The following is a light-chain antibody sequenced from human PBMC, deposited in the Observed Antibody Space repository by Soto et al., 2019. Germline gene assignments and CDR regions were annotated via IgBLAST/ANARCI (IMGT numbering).Light chain of an antibody. V-gene: IGKV3-11*01. J-gene: IGKJ4*01. CDR3: QHRSGWPPTLT. CDR1: QSVTSY. CDR2: DAS. Sequence: EIVLTQSPATLSLSPGERATLSCRASQSVTSYLAWYQQKVGQAPRLLIYDASNRATGIPARFSGSGSGTDFTLPIRRVEPEDFEVYSCQHRSGWPPTLTFGGGTKVESK.